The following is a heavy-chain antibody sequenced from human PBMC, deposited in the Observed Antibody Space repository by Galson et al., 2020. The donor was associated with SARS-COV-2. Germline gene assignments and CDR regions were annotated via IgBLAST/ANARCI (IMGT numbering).Heavy chain of an antibody. Sequence: GGSLSLSCAASGFTFSSYAMSWVRQAPGKGLEWVSAISGSGGSTYYADSVKGRFTISRDNSKNTLYLQMNSLRAEDTAVYYCAKASTGTGEVGDYWGQGTLVTVSS. CDR3: AKASTGTGEVGDY. CDR2: ISGSGGST. D-gene: IGHD7-27*01. CDR1: GFTFSSYA. J-gene: IGHJ4*02. V-gene: IGHV3-23*01.